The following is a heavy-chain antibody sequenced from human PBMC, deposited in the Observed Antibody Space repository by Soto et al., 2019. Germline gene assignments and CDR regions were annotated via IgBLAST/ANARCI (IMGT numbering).Heavy chain of an antibody. CDR2: LWYDGSNK. D-gene: IGHD1-1*01. CDR1: GFTFSSYG. Sequence: QVQLVESGGGVVQPGRSLRLSCAASGFTFSSYGMHWVRQAPGKGLEWVAVLWYDGSNKYYADSVKGRFTISRDNSKNTLYLQMNSLRAEDTAVYYCARDQLDRYHFDYWGQGTLVTVSS. V-gene: IGHV3-33*01. J-gene: IGHJ4*02. CDR3: ARDQLDRYHFDY.